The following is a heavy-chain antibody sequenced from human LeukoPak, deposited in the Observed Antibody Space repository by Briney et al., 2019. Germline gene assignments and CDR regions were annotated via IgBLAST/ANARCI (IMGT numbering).Heavy chain of an antibody. Sequence: SETLSLTCVVSGGSIDSGGFYWGWIRQPPGKGPEWIGTVYYTGTAYYNPSLQSRVTISVDTSKNQFSLKLSSVTAADTAVYYCARDGLGELLFFDIWGQGTMVTVSS. CDR1: GGSIDSGGFY. CDR2: VYYTGTA. CDR3: ARDGLGELLFFDI. J-gene: IGHJ3*02. D-gene: IGHD3-10*01. V-gene: IGHV4-39*07.